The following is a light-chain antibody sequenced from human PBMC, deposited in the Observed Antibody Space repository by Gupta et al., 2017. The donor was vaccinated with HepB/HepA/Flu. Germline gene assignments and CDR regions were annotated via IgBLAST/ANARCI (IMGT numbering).Light chain of an antibody. V-gene: IGKV3-15*01. CDR3: QQDNNWPRT. J-gene: IGKJ1*01. CDR2: GAS. CDR1: QSVSSN. Sequence: EIVMTQSPATVSVSPGERATLSCRVSQSVSSNLAWYQQKPGQAPRLLIYGASTRATGIPARFSGSGSGTEFTLTISSRQSEDFAVYYCQQDNNWPRTFGQGTKVEIK.